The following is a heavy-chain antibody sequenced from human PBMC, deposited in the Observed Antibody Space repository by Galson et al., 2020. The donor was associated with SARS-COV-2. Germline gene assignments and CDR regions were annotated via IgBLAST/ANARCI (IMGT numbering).Heavy chain of an antibody. Sequence: TGGSLRLSCAASGFTFSSYAMHWVRQAPGKGLEWVAVISYDGSNKYYADSVKGRFTISRDNSKNTLYLQMNSLRAEDTAVYYCASGRVSNYYYYGMDVWGQGTTVTVSS. CDR3: ASGRVSNYYYYGMDV. D-gene: IGHD6-13*01. V-gene: IGHV3-30*04. J-gene: IGHJ6*02. CDR1: GFTFSSYA. CDR2: ISYDGSNK.